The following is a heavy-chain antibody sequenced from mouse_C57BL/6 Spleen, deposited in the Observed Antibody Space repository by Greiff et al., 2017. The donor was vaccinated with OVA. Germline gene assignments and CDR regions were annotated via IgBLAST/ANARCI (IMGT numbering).Heavy chain of an antibody. CDR1: GYAFSSSW. V-gene: IGHV1-82*01. D-gene: IGHD3-3*01. CDR2: IYPGDGDT. Sequence: VQLQESGPELVKPGASVKISCKASGYAFSSSWMNWVKQRPGKGLEWIGRIYPGDGDTNYNGKFKGKATLTADKSSSPAYMQLSSLTSEDSAVYFCARRGWDLYYWGQGTTLTVSS. J-gene: IGHJ2*01. CDR3: ARRGWDLYY.